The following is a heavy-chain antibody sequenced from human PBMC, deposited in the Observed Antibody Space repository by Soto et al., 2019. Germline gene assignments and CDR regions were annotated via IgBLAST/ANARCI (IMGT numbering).Heavy chain of an antibody. CDR1: GGSISSSNW. D-gene: IGHD4-17*01. J-gene: IGHJ6*02. CDR3: ARVNCGDYEHYYDYGMDV. Sequence: QVQLQESGPGLVKPSGTLSLTCAVSGGSISSSNWWSWVRQPPGKGLDWIGEIYHSGSTNYNPSLKSRVTISVDKSKNQFSLKLRSVTAADTAVYYCARVNCGDYEHYYDYGMDVWGQGTTVTVSS. V-gene: IGHV4-4*02. CDR2: IYHSGST.